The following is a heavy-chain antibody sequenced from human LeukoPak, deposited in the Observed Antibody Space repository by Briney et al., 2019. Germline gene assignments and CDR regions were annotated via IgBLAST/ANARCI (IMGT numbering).Heavy chain of an antibody. D-gene: IGHD1-26*01. CDR3: ARGVVGAKAAFDI. V-gene: IGHV3-13*01. J-gene: IGHJ3*02. CDR1: GFTFSSYD. CDR2: IGTAGDT. Sequence: GGSLRLSCAASGFTFSSYDMHWVRQATGKGLEWVSAIGTAGDTYYPGSVKGRFTISRDNAKNSLYLQMNSLRAEDTAVYYCARGVVGAKAAFDIWGQGTMVTVSS.